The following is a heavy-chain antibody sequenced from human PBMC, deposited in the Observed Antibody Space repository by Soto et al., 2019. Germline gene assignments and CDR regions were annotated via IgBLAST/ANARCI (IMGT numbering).Heavy chain of an antibody. D-gene: IGHD2-2*03. CDR2: ISAYYGST. CDR3: AREMPGYCSNSACLPGY. CDR1: GYTFTDFG. J-gene: IGHJ4*02. Sequence: QVQLVQSGPEVKKPGASVKVSCKASGYTFTDFGLIWVRQAPGQGPEWLGWISAYYGSTNYAQKFQDRFTMTRDTSTNTVYMELRSLRSDDTAMYYCAREMPGYCSNSACLPGYWGQGTQVTVSS. V-gene: IGHV1-18*01.